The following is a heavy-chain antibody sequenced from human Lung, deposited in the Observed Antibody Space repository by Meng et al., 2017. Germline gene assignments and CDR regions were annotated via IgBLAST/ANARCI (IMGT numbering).Heavy chain of an antibody. CDR1: GFSFSYYG. D-gene: IGHD3-10*01. V-gene: IGHV3-33*05. J-gene: IGHJ4*02. CDR3: ARDGRAHYVSGTYSKY. Sequence: GESLNISCAASGFSFSYYGFHWVRQAPGKVLEWGAVISYDETNQYYADSVEGRFIRSRDNSRNILYLKMNRLMADDSAVYYCARDGRAHYVSGTYSKYWGQGTLVTVSS. CDR2: ISYDETNQ.